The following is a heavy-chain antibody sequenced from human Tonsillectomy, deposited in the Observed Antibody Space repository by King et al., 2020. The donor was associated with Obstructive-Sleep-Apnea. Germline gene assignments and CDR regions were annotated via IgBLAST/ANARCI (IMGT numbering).Heavy chain of an antibody. V-gene: IGHV3-23*04. J-gene: IGHJ4*02. Sequence: VQLVESGGGLVQPGGSLRLSCTASGFTFSSSAMNWVRQAPGKGLEWVSGIGGSGGSTNYADSVKGRFTISRDNSKNTLFLQMNSLRADDTAVYFCAKASREDRSFPFYYGSGLGSNFDSWGQGTLVTVTS. CDR2: IGGSGGST. CDR1: GFTFSSSA. CDR3: AKASREDRSFPFYYGSGLGSNFDS. D-gene: IGHD3-10*01.